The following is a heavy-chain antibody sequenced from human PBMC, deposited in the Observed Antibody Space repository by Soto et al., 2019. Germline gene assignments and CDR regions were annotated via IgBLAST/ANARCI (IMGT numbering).Heavy chain of an antibody. V-gene: IGHV3-23*01. D-gene: IGHD2-15*01. CDR1: GFTFSSYS. CDR2: ISGSGPTT. J-gene: IGHJ4*02. CDR3: VRRVVDSYFDY. Sequence: GGSLRLSCAASGFTFSSYSMNWVRQAPGKGLEWVSVISGSGPTTYYADSVRGRFTVSRDNSKNTLYLQMNSLRAEDTAVYYCVRRVVDSYFDYWGQGTLVTVSS.